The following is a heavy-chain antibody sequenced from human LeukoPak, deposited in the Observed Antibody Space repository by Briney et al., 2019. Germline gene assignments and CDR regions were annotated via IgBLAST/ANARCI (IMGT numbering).Heavy chain of an antibody. J-gene: IGHJ4*02. D-gene: IGHD4-11*01. V-gene: IGHV1-2*02. CDR3: AKSAQYSSAWFTGCFDY. CDR1: GYTFSDYY. CDR2: INPNSGDT. Sequence: ASVKVSCKASGYTFSDYYMHWVLQAPGHGLEWMGWINPNSGDTHYAQMFQGRVTMTRDTSINAAYMELRRVRSDDTAVYYCAKSAQYSSAWFTGCFDYWGQGSLVTVSS.